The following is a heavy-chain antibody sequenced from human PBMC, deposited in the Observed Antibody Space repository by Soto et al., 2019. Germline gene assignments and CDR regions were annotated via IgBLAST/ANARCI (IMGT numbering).Heavy chain of an antibody. CDR1: GFTFSSYW. CDR3: ARGNLGGFDL. V-gene: IGHV3-7*04. CDR2: IKQDGSEK. J-gene: IGHJ6*02. D-gene: IGHD2-15*01. Sequence: GGSLRLSCVASGFTFSSYWMSWVRQAPGKGLEWVANIKQDGSEKYYVDSVKGRFTLSRDNAKNTMYLQMNSLRAEDTAVYYCARGNLGGFDLWGQGTTVTVSS.